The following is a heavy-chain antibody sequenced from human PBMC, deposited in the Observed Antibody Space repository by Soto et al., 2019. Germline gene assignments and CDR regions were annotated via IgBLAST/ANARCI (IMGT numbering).Heavy chain of an antibody. Sequence: PSETLSLTCAVYAGSFSGYYWSWVRQSPGKGLEWIGYMYYSGSTNYNPSLKSRVTMSVDTSKKRFSLKLTSVTAADTAIYYCIESSGWSRAFDYWGQGALVTVS. CDR1: AGSFSGYY. V-gene: IGHV4-59*01. D-gene: IGHD6-19*01. CDR2: MYYSGST. CDR3: IESSGWSRAFDY. J-gene: IGHJ4*02.